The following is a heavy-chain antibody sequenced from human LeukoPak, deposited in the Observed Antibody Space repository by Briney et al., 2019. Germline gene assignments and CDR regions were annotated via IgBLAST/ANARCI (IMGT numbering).Heavy chain of an antibody. CDR2: IYYTGST. J-gene: IGHJ4*02. CDR1: GGSISSYY. V-gene: IGHV4-59*08. D-gene: IGHD6-6*01. CDR3: ARHRAYSSSSPFDY. Sequence: KPSETLSLTCTVSGGSISSYYWSWIRHPPGKGLEWIGYIYYTGSTNYNPSLRGRVTMFVDMSKNQFSLRLSSVTAADTAVYYCARHRAYSSSSPFDYWGQGTLVTVSS.